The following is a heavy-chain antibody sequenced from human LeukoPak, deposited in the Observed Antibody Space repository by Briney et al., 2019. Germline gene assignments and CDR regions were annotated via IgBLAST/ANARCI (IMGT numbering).Heavy chain of an antibody. V-gene: IGHV1-46*01. J-gene: IGHJ6*02. D-gene: IGHD3-9*01. CDR3: AREGRDDISTGSPPGMDV. CDR1: GYTFTSYY. Sequence: ASVKVSCKASGYTFTSYYMHWVRQAPGQGLEWMGIINPSGGSTSYAQKFQGRVTMTRDTSTSTVYMELSSLRSEDTAVYYCAREGRDDISTGSPPGMDVWGQGTTVTVSS. CDR2: INPSGGST.